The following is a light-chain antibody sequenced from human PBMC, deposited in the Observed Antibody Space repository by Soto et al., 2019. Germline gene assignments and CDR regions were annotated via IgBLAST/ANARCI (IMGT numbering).Light chain of an antibody. V-gene: IGLV2-8*01. CDR1: SSDVGGYNY. J-gene: IGLJ1*01. CDR3: ISYGGSSNV. CDR2: EVN. Sequence: QSALTQPPSASGSPGQSVAISCTGTSSDVGGYNYVSWYQQHPGKAPKLMIYEVNKRPSGVPDRFSGSKSGNTASLTVSGLQAEDEADYYCISYGGSSNVFGTGTKVTVL.